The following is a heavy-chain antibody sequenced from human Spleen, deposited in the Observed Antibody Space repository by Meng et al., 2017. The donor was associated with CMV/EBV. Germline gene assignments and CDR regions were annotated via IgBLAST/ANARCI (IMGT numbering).Heavy chain of an antibody. CDR2: IIPIFGIA. V-gene: IGHV1-69*05. CDR3: ARDRTGDCSSTSCYNYYYYYCMDV. CDR1: GYTFTGYY. D-gene: IGHD2-2*02. Sequence: SVKVSCKASGYTFTGYYMPWVRQAPGQGLEWLGGIIPIFGIANYAQKFQGRVTITTDESTNTAYMELSSLRYEDSAVYYCARDRTGDCSSTSCYNYYYYYCMDVWGQGTTVTVSS. J-gene: IGHJ6*02.